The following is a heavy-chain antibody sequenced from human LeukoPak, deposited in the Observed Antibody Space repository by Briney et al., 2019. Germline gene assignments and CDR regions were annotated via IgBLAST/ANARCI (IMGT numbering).Heavy chain of an antibody. Sequence: PETLSLTCTVSGGSISSYYWSWIRQPPGKGLEWIGYIYYSGSTNYNPSLKSRVTISVDTSKNQFSLKLSSVTAADTAVYYCARLDYGGNSAFDIWGQGTMVTVSS. J-gene: IGHJ3*02. CDR2: IYYSGST. CDR1: GGSISSYY. V-gene: IGHV4-59*01. CDR3: ARLDYGGNSAFDI. D-gene: IGHD4-23*01.